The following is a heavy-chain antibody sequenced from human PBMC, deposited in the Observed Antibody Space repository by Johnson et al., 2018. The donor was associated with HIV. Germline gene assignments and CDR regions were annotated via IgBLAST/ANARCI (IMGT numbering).Heavy chain of an antibody. J-gene: IGHJ3*02. CDR2: ISYDGSNK. CDR3: AKGLLIAAAHDAFDI. V-gene: IGHV3-30*04. Sequence: QVQLVESGGGVVQPGRSLRLSCVASGFTFHSYAMHWVRQAPGKGLEWVALISYDGSNKYYAESVKGRFTISRDNSKNTLYLQMNSLIAEDTAVYYCAKGLLIAAAHDAFDIWGQGTMVTVSS. D-gene: IGHD6-13*01. CDR1: GFTFHSYA.